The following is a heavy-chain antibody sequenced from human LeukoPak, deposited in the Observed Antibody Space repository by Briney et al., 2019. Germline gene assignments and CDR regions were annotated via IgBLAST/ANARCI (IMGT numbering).Heavy chain of an antibody. Sequence: GGSLRLSCEASGFTFSTYGMHWVRQAPGKGLEWVAVISYDGSSKYYADSVKGRFTISRDNSMNTLYLEMNSLRAEDTSVYYCAKGYGLQLVNNWFDPWGQGTLVTVSS. V-gene: IGHV3-30*18. D-gene: IGHD6-13*01. CDR2: ISYDGSSK. CDR3: AKGYGLQLVNNWFDP. CDR1: GFTFSTYG. J-gene: IGHJ5*02.